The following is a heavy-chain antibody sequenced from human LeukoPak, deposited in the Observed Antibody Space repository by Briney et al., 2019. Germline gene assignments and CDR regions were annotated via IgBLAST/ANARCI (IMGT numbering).Heavy chain of an antibody. V-gene: IGHV4-30-2*01. D-gene: IGHD4-11*01. Sequence: SETLSLTCTVSGGSISSGGYYWSWIRQPPGKGLEWIGYIYHSGSTYYNSSLKSRVTISVDRSKNQFSLKLSSVTAADTAVYYCARVRSTVTAAVDYWGQGTLVTVSS. J-gene: IGHJ4*02. CDR3: ARVRSTVTAAVDY. CDR2: IYHSGST. CDR1: GGSISSGGYY.